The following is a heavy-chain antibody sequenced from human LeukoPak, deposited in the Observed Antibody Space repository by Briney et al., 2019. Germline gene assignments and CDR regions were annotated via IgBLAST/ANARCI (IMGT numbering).Heavy chain of an antibody. CDR1: GFPFSTYA. Sequence: GGSLRLSCAASGFPFSTYAMSWVRRAPGEGLQWVSSINSRGDTAYYADSVKGRFAVSRDNSKNTLSLQMDSLRAEDTAVYYCARVIVVVPAAMVDAFDIWGQGTMVTVSS. CDR3: ARVIVVVPAAMVDAFDI. J-gene: IGHJ3*02. CDR2: INSRGDTA. D-gene: IGHD2-2*01. V-gene: IGHV3-23*01.